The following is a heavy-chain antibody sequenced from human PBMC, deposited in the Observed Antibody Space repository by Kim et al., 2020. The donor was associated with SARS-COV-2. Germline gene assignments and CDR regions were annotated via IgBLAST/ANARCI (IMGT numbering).Heavy chain of an antibody. J-gene: IGHJ4*02. D-gene: IGHD3-22*01. CDR2: IYSGGST. Sequence: GGSLRLSCAASGFTVSSNYMSWVRQAPGKGLEWVSVIYSGGSTYYADSVKGRFTISRDNSKNTLYLQMNSLRAEDTAVYYCARDSYYYASSGYSWRYWGQGTLVTVSS. V-gene: IGHV3-53*01. CDR1: GFTVSSNY. CDR3: ARDSYYYASSGYSWRY.